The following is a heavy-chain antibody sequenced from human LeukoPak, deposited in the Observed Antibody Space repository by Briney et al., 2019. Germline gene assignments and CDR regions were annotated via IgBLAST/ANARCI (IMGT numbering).Heavy chain of an antibody. J-gene: IGHJ4*02. CDR3: ARDKGIVGIVD. Sequence: SETLSLTCTVSGGSVNSGSYYWNWIRQPPGKGLEWIGYIYYSGSTNYNPSLKSRVTISVDTSKNQFSLKLSSVTAADTAVYYCARDKGIVGIVDWGQGTLVTVSS. CDR2: IYYSGST. D-gene: IGHD5-12*01. CDR1: GGSVNSGSYY. V-gene: IGHV4-61*01.